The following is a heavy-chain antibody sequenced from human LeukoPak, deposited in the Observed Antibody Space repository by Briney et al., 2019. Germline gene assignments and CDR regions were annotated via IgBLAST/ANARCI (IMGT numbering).Heavy chain of an antibody. J-gene: IGHJ4*02. CDR1: VFTFSSSA. D-gene: IGHD3-10*01. CDR2: FSSDGSST. CDR3: VKTLKYYGSGRGLFDS. V-gene: IGHV3-64D*06. Sequence: GGPLRLSCSASVFTFSSSAMYWVRQAPGKGLEYVSSFSSDGSSTFYADSVKGRFTISRDNSKNMLYLQMSSLRADDTAVYYCVKTLKYYGSGRGLFDSWGQGTLVTVSS.